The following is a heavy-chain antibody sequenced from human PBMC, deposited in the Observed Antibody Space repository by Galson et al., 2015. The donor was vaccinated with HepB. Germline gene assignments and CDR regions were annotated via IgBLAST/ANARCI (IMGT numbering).Heavy chain of an antibody. CDR3: AKDRNTDLVHYFDF. CDR2: IWHDGTNK. V-gene: IGHV3-33*06. CDR1: GFRFSNFG. Sequence: SLRLSCAASGFRFSNFGIHWVRQAPGKGLEWVAVIWHDGTNKYYADSVQGRFTISRDNSKNTVYLQMNSLRAEDTAVYYCAKDRNTDLVHYFDFWGQGTLVTVSS. D-gene: IGHD5-18*01. J-gene: IGHJ4*02.